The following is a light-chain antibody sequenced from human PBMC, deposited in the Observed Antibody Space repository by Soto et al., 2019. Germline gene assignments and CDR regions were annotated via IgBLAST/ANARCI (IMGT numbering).Light chain of an antibody. Sequence: DIQMTQSPSSLSASVGYKVTITCHASQNINNYLNWYQQKPGRAPKLLIYDASSLESGIPSRFSGSGSGTEFTLTISSLQPEDVATYYCQKYNNAPWTFGQGTKVDIK. CDR2: DAS. V-gene: IGKV1-33*01. CDR1: QNINNY. J-gene: IGKJ1*01. CDR3: QKYNNAPWT.